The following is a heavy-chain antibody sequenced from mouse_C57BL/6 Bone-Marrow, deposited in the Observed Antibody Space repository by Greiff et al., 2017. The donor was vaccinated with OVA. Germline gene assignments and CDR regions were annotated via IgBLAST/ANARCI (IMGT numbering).Heavy chain of an antibody. CDR2: IWSDGST. CDR1: GFSLTSYG. D-gene: IGHD3-2*02. V-gene: IGHV2-6-1*01. CDR3: ARHTAQDPYYFDY. Sequence: VKLVESGPGLVAPSQSLSITCTVSGFSLTSYGVHWVRQPPGKGLEWLVVIWSDGSTTYNSALKSRLSISKDNSKSQVFLKMNSLQTDDTARYYCARHTAQDPYYFDYWGQGTTLTVSS. J-gene: IGHJ2*01.